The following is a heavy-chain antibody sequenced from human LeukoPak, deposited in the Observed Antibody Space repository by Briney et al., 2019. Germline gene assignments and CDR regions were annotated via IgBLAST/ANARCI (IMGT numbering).Heavy chain of an antibody. D-gene: IGHD1-26*01. CDR2: IYSGGIT. J-gene: IGHJ4*02. Sequence: GGSLRLSCAGSGFAVSNNYMSWFRQAPGQGLGWVSIIYSGGITYYVDSVKGRFTISRDNSKNMLYLQMNSLRAEDTAVYYCTRDSTTFRFGYWGQGTLVTVSS. CDR3: TRDSTTFRFGY. V-gene: IGHV3-53*01. CDR1: GFAVSNNY.